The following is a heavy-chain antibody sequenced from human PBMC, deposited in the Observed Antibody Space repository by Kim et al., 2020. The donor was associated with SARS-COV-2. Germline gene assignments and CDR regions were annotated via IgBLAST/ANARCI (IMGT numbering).Heavy chain of an antibody. CDR3: ARGGVLRYFDWPDY. CDR1: GGSISSGGYY. J-gene: IGHJ4*02. V-gene: IGHV4-31*03. Sequence: SETLSLTCTVSGGSISSGGYYWSWIRQHPGKGREWIGYIYYSGSTYYNPSLKSRVTISVDTSKNQFSLKLSSVTAADTAVYYCARGGVLRYFDWPDYWGQGTLVTVSS. D-gene: IGHD3-9*01. CDR2: IYYSGST.